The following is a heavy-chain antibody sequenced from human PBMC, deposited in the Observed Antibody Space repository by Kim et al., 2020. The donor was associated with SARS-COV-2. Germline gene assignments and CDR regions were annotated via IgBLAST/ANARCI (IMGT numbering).Heavy chain of an antibody. Sequence: ASVKVSCKASGYTFTSYDINWVRQATGQGLEWMGWMNPNSGNTGYAQKFQGRVTMTRNTSISTAYMELSSLRSEDTAMYYCARRLGATNWFDPWGQGTLVTVSS. CDR2: MNPNSGNT. CDR3: ARRLGATNWFDP. V-gene: IGHV1-8*01. D-gene: IGHD1-26*01. J-gene: IGHJ5*02. CDR1: GYTFTSYD.